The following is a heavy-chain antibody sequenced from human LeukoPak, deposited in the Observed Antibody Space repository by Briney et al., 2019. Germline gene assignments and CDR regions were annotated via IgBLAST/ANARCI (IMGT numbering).Heavy chain of an antibody. CDR1: GFTFSSYE. V-gene: IGHV3-48*03. D-gene: IGHD2-15*01. J-gene: IGHJ3*02. CDR3: ARDCGGGSCYGPYDAFDI. CDR2: ISSSGSAI. Sequence: GSLRLSCAASGFTFSSYEMNWVRQAPGKGLEWVSYISSSGSAIYYADSVKGRFTISRDNAKNSLYLQMNSLRAEDTAVYYCARDCGGGSCYGPYDAFDIWGQGTMVTVSS.